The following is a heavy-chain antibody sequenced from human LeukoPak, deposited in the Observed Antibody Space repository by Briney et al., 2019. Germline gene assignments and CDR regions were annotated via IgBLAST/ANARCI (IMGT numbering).Heavy chain of an antibody. CDR1: GFIFSNYA. J-gene: IGHJ6*02. CDR3: ANSFYSGSYYGGMDV. V-gene: IGHV3-30-3*01. Sequence: GSLILSCAASGFIFSNYAMHWVRQAPGKGLEWVAVISKDGNSNYFIDSVKGRFTISRDNSKNTMYLHMNSLRAEDTALYYCANSFYSGSYYGGMDVWGQGTTVTVSS. CDR2: ISKDGNSN. D-gene: IGHD1-26*01.